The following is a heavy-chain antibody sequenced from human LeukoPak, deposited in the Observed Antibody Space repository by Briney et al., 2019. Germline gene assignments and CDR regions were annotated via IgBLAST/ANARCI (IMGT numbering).Heavy chain of an antibody. CDR3: ARDSQWEPFDN. D-gene: IGHD1-26*01. J-gene: IGHJ4*02. CDR1: GFTVSSNY. V-gene: IGHV3-66*01. Sequence: GGSLRLSCAASGFTVSSNYMSWVRQAPGKGLEWVSVIYSGGSTYYADSVKGRFTISRDNSKNTLYLQMSSLKAEDTAVYYCARDSQWEPFDNWGQGTLVTVSS. CDR2: IYSGGST.